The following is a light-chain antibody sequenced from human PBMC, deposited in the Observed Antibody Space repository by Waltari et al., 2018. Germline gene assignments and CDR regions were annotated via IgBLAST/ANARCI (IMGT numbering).Light chain of an antibody. CDR2: RAS. CDR1: QSIGDY. Sequence: DIQLTQSPSSLSASVGDGVTITCRASQSIGDYLNWYQQKPGKAPNLLIYRASSLQSGVPSRFSGSGSGTEFTLTISSLQPEDFATYYCQEDYDAPWTFGQGTKVDI. J-gene: IGKJ1*01. CDR3: QEDYDAPWT. V-gene: IGKV1-39*01.